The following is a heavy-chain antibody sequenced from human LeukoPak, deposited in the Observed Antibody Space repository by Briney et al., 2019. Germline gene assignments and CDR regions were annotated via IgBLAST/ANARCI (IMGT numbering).Heavy chain of an antibody. CDR2: IKSKTDGGTT. J-gene: IGHJ1*01. D-gene: IGHD2-2*01. Sequence: GGSLRLSCAASGFTFSNAWMSWVRQAPGKGLEWVGRIKSKTDGGTTDYAAPVKGRFTISRDDSKNTLYLQMNSLRAEDTAVYYCAKRPQLGPEYFQHWGQGTLVTVSS. CDR1: GFTFSNAW. V-gene: IGHV3-15*01. CDR3: AKRPQLGPEYFQH.